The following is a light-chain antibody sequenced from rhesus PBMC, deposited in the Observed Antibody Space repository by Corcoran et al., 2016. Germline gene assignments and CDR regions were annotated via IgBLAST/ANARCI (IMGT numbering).Light chain of an antibody. J-gene: IGKJ1*01. CDR1: QGISSW. CDR3: QQYSSRPWT. CDR2: NAS. Sequence: DIQMTQSPSSLSASVGDTVTITCRASQGISSWLAWYQQKPGKAPKLLIYNASSVQSGVHSRFSGSGAGTDFTITISSRQSEDFATYYCQQYSSRPWTFGQGTKVEIK. V-gene: IGKV1-22*01.